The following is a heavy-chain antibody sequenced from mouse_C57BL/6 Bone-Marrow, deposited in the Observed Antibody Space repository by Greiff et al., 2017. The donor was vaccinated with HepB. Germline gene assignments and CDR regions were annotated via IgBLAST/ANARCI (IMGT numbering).Heavy chain of an antibody. CDR3: ARITTVVAHFDY. CDR1: GYSITSGYY. D-gene: IGHD1-1*01. V-gene: IGHV3-6*01. CDR2: ISYDGSN. Sequence: EVKLMESGPGLVKPSQSLSLTCSVPGYSITSGYYWNWIRQFPGTKLEWMGYISYDGSNNYNPSLKNRISITRDTTKNQFFLKLNSVTTEYTATYDCARITTVVAHFDYWGQGTTLTVSS. J-gene: IGHJ2*01.